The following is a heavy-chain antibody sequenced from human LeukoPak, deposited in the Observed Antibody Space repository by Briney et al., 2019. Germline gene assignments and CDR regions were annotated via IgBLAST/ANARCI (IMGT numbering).Heavy chain of an antibody. V-gene: IGHV1-2*02. CDR3: ARSYYYDSSGFPGNDAFDI. CDR1: GYTFTGYY. CDR2: INPNSGGT. D-gene: IGHD3-22*01. J-gene: IGHJ3*02. Sequence: ASVKVSCKASGYTFTGYYMHWVRQAPGQGLEWMGWINPNSGGTNYAQKFQGRVTMTRDTSISTAYMELSRLRSEDTAVYYCARSYYYDSSGFPGNDAFDIWGQGTMVTVSS.